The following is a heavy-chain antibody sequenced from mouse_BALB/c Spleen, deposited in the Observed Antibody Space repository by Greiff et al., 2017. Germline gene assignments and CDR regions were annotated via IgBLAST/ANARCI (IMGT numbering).Heavy chain of an antibody. D-gene: IGHD1-1*01. J-gene: IGHJ3*01. CDR2: ISNGGGST. Sequence: EVQGVESGGGLVQPGGSLKLSCAASGFTFSSYTMSWVRQTPEKRLEWVAYISNGGGSTYYPDTVKGRFTISRDNAKNTLYLQMSSLKSEDTAMYYCARQSYYGSIGYWGQGTLVTVSA. CDR1: GFTFSSYT. V-gene: IGHV5-12-2*01. CDR3: ARQSYYGSIGY.